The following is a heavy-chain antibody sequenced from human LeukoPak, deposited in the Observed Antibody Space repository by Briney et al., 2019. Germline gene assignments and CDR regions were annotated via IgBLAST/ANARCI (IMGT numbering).Heavy chain of an antibody. CDR1: GFTFSGYA. CDR3: ARDLHYAFDI. V-gene: IGHV3-48*02. CDR2: IYSSDTT. J-gene: IGHJ4*02. D-gene: IGHD3-3*01. Sequence: GGSLRLSCAASGFTFSGYAMNWVRQAPGKGLEWVSHIYSSDTTYADSVKGRFTISRDNAKNSLYLQMNSLRDEDTAVYYCARDLHYAFDIWGQGTLVTVSS.